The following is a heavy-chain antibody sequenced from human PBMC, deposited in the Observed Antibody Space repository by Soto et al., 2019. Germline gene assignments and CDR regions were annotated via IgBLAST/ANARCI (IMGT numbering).Heavy chain of an antibody. CDR3: ARERTRNYYYDSSGYFDY. CDR1: GGSISSYY. V-gene: IGHV4-59*01. Sequence: SETLSLTCTVSGGSISSYYWSWIRQPPGKGLEWIGYIYYSGSTNYNPSLKSRVTISVDTSKNQFSLKRSSVTAADTAVYYCARERTRNYYYDSSGYFDYWGQGTLVTVSS. J-gene: IGHJ4*02. CDR2: IYYSGST. D-gene: IGHD3-22*01.